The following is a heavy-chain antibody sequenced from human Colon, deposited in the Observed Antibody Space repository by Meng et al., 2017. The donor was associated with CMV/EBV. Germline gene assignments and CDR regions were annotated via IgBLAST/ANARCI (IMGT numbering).Heavy chain of an antibody. V-gene: IGHV1-69*05. CDR2: IIPISGTT. CDR1: GGVFSAYA. CDR3: ATPVKYYDSWTGCPPFDY. Sequence: SVKVSCKTSGGVFSAYAINWLRQAPGQGREWMGGIIPISGTTKYAQKFQDRVTVTTDESTSTAYMELNSLRSEDTAVYYCATPVKYYDSWTGCPPFDYWGQGTLVTVSS. D-gene: IGHD3-3*01. J-gene: IGHJ4*02.